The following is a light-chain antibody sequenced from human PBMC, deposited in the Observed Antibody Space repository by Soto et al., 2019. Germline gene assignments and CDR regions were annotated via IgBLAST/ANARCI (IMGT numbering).Light chain of an antibody. Sequence: QSVLTQPPSASGTPGQRVTISCCGSSSNIGSNTVNWYQQLPGSAPKLLMYSTNQRPSGVPDRFSGSKSGTSASLAISGLQSEDEADYYCAAWDGSLNVVLFGGGTKLTVL. CDR3: AAWDGSLNVVL. V-gene: IGLV1-44*01. J-gene: IGLJ2*01. CDR1: SSNIGSNT. CDR2: STN.